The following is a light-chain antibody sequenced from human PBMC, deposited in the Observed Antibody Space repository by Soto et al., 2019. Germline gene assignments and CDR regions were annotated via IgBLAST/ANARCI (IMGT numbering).Light chain of an antibody. V-gene: IGKV1-5*03. CDR1: QSLSSR. CDR3: QQYDNYPWT. J-gene: IGKJ1*01. Sequence: EIPMTQSASNLSAYVGDGVSMXCRASQSLSSRFVWYQQNAGKAPKLLIYKASTLKSGGPSRFSGSGSETEFTRTISSRQPDDFATYYGQQYDNYPWTFGQGTKVDIK. CDR2: KAS.